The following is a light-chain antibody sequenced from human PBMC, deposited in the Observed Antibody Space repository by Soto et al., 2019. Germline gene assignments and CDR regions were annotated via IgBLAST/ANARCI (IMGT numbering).Light chain of an antibody. Sequence: QSALTQPRSVSGSPGQSVTISCTGTSSDVGGYHYVSWYQQHPGKDPKLMIYDVSKRPSGVPDRLSGSKSGNTASLTISGLQAEDEADYYCCSYAGSYTWVFGGGTKLTVL. CDR3: CSYAGSYTWV. CDR2: DVS. J-gene: IGLJ2*01. CDR1: SSDVGGYHY. V-gene: IGLV2-11*01.